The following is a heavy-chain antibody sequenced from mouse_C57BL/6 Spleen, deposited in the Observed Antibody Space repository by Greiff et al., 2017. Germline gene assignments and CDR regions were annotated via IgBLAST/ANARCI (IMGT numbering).Heavy chain of an antibody. Sequence: VQLQQPGAELVRPGSSVKLSCKASGYTFTSYWMDWVKQRPGQGLEWIGNIYPSDSETHYNQKFKDKATLTVDKSSSTAYMQLSSLTSEDSAVYCCARLGDRAYWGQGTLVTVSA. D-gene: IGHD4-1*01. J-gene: IGHJ3*01. V-gene: IGHV1-61*01. CDR3: ARLGDRAY. CDR1: GYTFTSYW. CDR2: IYPSDSET.